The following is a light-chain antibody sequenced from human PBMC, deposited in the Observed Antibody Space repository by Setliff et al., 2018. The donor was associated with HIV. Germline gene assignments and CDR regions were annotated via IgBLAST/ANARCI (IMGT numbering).Light chain of an antibody. CDR3: SSYAGGNNMV. J-gene: IGLJ3*02. Sequence: QSALAQPPSAPGSPGQSVTISCTGTSSDVGGYNYVSWYQQHPGKAPKVMIYEVNKRPSGVPDRFSGSKSGNTASLTVSGLQADDEADYYCSSYAGGNNMVFGGGTKVTVL. CDR2: EVN. V-gene: IGLV2-8*01. CDR1: SSDVGGYNY.